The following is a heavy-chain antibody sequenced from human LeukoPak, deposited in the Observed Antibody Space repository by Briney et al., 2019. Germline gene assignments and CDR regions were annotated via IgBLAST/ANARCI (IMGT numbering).Heavy chain of an antibody. CDR2: ILGGAGST. J-gene: IGHJ4*02. D-gene: IGHD3-3*02. CDR3: ARAPSNAHFDY. Sequence: PGGSLRLSCVASGFSFSSDGMSWVRQAPGRGLEWVSGILGGAGSTYYADSVKGRFTISRDNSNNTVYLQMNSLRAEDTAVYYCARAPSNAHFDYWGQGTLVTVSS. V-gene: IGHV3-23*01. CDR1: GFSFSSDG.